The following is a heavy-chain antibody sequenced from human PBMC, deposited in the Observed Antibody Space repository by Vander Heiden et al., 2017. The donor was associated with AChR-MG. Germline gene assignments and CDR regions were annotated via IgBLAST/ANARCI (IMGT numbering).Heavy chain of an antibody. CDR3: TKDRGYCSTNTCYTPYWYFDL. CDR1: GGPIADAY. Sequence: QTQLLETGPRLVKPSATLSLTCTASGGPIADAYSSWVRQPAGKGLEWIGRFYTSGDTNYNPSLKNRVTMSVDTSKNQLSLILTSVTAADTAVYYCTKDRGYCSTNTCYTPYWYFDLWGRGTRVTVS. CDR2: FYTSGDT. V-gene: IGHV4-4*07. J-gene: IGHJ2*01. D-gene: IGHD3-16*02.